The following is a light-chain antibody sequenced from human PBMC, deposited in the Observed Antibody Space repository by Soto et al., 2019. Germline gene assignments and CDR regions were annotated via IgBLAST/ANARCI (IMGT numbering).Light chain of an antibody. CDR2: DAS. Sequence: DIQMTQSPSSLSASVGDRVTITCQASQAISNSLNWYQQKPGKAPKLLIYDASNLETGVPSRFSGSGSGTDFTFTISSLQPEDIATYYCQQYDNLPRYTFGQGTKLEIK. CDR1: QAISNS. CDR3: QQYDNLPRYT. V-gene: IGKV1-33*01. J-gene: IGKJ2*01.